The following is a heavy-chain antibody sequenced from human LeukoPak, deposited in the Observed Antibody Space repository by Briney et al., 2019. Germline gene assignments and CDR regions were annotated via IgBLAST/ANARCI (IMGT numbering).Heavy chain of an antibody. D-gene: IGHD6-13*01. CDR1: GFTFSSYA. Sequence: PGGSLRLSCAASGFTFSSYAMPWVRQAPGKGLEWVAVISYDGSNKYYADSVKGRFTISRDNSKNTLYLQMNSLRAEDTAVYYCARAAAGTDAIDYWGQGTLVTVSS. CDR2: ISYDGSNK. J-gene: IGHJ4*02. V-gene: IGHV3-30-3*01. CDR3: ARAAAGTDAIDY.